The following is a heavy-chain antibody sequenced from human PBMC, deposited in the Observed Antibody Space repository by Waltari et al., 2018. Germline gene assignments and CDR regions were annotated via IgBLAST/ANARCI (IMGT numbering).Heavy chain of an antibody. CDR3: ARDPGPIVGAPDY. CDR1: GYSFTDSP. D-gene: IGHD1-26*01. CDR2: INPKNGDT. V-gene: IGHV1-2*02. J-gene: IGHJ4*02. Sequence: QVQLVQSGTEVNKPGASVKVSCQASGYSFTDSPLPWARQTPGQGLEWLGWINPKNGDTGYAQNFLGRVTMTRDTSINTVYMDLSGLRSDDTAVFYCARDPGPIVGAPDYWGQGTLVTVSS.